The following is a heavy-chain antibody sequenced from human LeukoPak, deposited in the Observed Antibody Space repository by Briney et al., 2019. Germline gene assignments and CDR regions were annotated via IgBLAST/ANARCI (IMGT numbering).Heavy chain of an antibody. CDR3: ARTGITMVRGVNDAFDI. V-gene: IGHV3-21*01. Sequence: GGSLRLSRAASGFTFSSYSMNWVRQAPGKGLEWVSSISSSSSYIYYADSVKGRFTISRDNAKNSLYLQMNSLRAEDTAVYYCARTGITMVRGVNDAFDIWGQGTMVTVSS. CDR1: GFTFSSYS. D-gene: IGHD3-10*01. CDR2: ISSSSSYI. J-gene: IGHJ3*02.